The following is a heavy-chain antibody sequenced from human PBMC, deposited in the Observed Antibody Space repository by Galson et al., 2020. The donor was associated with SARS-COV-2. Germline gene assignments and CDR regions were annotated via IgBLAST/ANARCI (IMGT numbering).Heavy chain of an antibody. CDR3: ARDEGGGTFWSGYYDAGYFDY. Sequence: TGGSLRLSCAASGFTFSSYWMSWVRQAPGKGLEWVANIKQDGSEKYYVDSVKGRFTISRDNAKNSLYLQMNSLRAEDTAVYYCARDEGGGTFWSGYYDAGYFDYWGQGTLVTVSS. CDR1: GFTFSSYW. D-gene: IGHD3-3*01. V-gene: IGHV3-7*03. CDR2: IKQDGSEK. J-gene: IGHJ4*02.